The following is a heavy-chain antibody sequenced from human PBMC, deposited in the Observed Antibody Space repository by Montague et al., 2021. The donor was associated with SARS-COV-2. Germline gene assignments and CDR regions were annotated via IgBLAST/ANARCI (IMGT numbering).Heavy chain of an antibody. CDR2: TYHRSKWYL. J-gene: IGHJ6*02. Sequence: CAISGDSVFPNSAAWSWFRQSPSRGLEWLGRTYHRSKWYLDYAVAVKGRITINADTSRNQFSLQLNSVTPEDTAMYYCARAPYSSGFYGMDVWGQGTTVTVSS. CDR3: ARAPYSSGFYGMDV. CDR1: GDSVFPNSAA. V-gene: IGHV6-1*01. D-gene: IGHD3-22*01.